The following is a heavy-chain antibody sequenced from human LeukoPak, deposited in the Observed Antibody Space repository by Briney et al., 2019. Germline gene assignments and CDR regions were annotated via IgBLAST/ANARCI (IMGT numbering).Heavy chain of an antibody. V-gene: IGHV1-18*01. Sequence: ASVKVSCKASGYTFTSYGISWVRQAPGQGLEWMGWISAYNGNTNYAQKLQGRVTMTTDTSTSTAHMELRSLRSDDTAVYYCARLSSSWPYYYYGMDVWGQGTTVTVSS. D-gene: IGHD6-13*01. CDR2: ISAYNGNT. J-gene: IGHJ6*02. CDR1: GYTFTSYG. CDR3: ARLSSSWPYYYYGMDV.